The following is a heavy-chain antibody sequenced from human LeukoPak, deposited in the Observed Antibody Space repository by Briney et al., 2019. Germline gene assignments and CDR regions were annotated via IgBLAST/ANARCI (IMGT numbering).Heavy chain of an antibody. J-gene: IGHJ6*03. CDR3: AREGDSSGRHYYYYMDV. CDR2: INTNTGNP. D-gene: IGHD3-22*01. Sequence: ASVKVSCKASGYTFTSYAMNWVRQAPGQGLEWMGWINTNTGNPTYAQGFTGRFVFSLDTSVSTAYLQISSLKAEDTAVYYCAREGDSSGRHYYYYMDVWGKGTTVTVSS. V-gene: IGHV7-4-1*02. CDR1: GYTFTSYA.